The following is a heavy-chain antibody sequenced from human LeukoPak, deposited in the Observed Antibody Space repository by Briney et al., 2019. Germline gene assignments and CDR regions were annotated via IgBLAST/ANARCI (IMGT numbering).Heavy chain of an antibody. V-gene: IGHV4-61*01. CDR2: IYYSGNT. Sequence: SETLSLTCTVSGDSVSSGSSHWSWIRQPPGKGLEWIGYIYYSGNTNYNPSLKSRVTISVDTSKNQFSLKLSSVTAADTALYYCARGSAWYFVCWGQGTLVTVSS. CDR1: GDSVSSGSSH. D-gene: IGHD6-19*01. CDR3: ARGSAWYFVC. J-gene: IGHJ4*02.